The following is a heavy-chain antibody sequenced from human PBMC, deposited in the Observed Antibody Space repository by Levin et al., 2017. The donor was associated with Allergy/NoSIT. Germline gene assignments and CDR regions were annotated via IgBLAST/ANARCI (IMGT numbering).Heavy chain of an antibody. CDR2: IKSKTDGGTT. J-gene: IGHJ4*02. CDR3: TTDSSGKLGTFDY. V-gene: IGHV3-15*01. Sequence: PGGSLRLSCAASGFTFSNAWMSWVRQAPGKGLEWVGRIKSKTDGGTTDYAAPVKGRFTISRDDSKNTLYLQMNSLKTEDTAVYYCTTDSSGKLGTFDYWGQGTLVTVSS. D-gene: IGHD1-1*01. CDR1: GFTFSNAW.